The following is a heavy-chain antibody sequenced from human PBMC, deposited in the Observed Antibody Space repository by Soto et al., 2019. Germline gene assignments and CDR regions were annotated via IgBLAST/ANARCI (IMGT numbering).Heavy chain of an antibody. D-gene: IGHD1-1*01. CDR2: ISGSGGTA. Sequence: EVQLLESGGGSVQPGGSLRLSCAASGFTFSSYAMHWVRRPPGKGLEWVSSISGSGGTAYYADSVKGRFSISRDSLVNTLYLQMNSLRAEDTAVDYCATGRGQNWNFDYGGQGTLVTVSP. V-gene: IGHV3-23*01. CDR1: GFTFSSYA. J-gene: IGHJ4*02. CDR3: ATGRGQNWNFDY.